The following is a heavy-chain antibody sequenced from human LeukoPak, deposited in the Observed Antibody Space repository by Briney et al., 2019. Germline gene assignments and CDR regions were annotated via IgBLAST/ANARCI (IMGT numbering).Heavy chain of an antibody. CDR1: GFTFSSYW. CDR3: AREQTNVLLWFGEFSFDY. Sequence: GGSLRLSCAASGFTFSSYWMSWVRQAPGKGLEWVANIKQDGSEKYYVDSVKGRFTISRDNAKNSLYLQMNSLRAEDTAVYYCAREQTNVLLWFGEFSFDYWGQGTLVTVSS. V-gene: IGHV3-7*01. J-gene: IGHJ4*02. CDR2: IKQDGSEK. D-gene: IGHD3-10*01.